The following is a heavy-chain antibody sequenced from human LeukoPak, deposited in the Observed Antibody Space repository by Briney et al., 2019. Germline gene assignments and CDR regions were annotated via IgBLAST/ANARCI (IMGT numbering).Heavy chain of an antibody. CDR3: AKGGSSQPNYFNY. CDR2: ITGSGDST. J-gene: IGHJ4*02. D-gene: IGHD6-6*01. V-gene: IGHV3-23*01. CDR1: GFTFSSFA. Sequence: PGGSLRLSCAASGFTFSSFAMTWVRQAPGKGLEWVSAITGSGDSTYYADSVKGRFTISRDNSKNTPYVQMNSLRAEDTAVYYCAKGGSSQPNYFNYWGQGTLVTVSS.